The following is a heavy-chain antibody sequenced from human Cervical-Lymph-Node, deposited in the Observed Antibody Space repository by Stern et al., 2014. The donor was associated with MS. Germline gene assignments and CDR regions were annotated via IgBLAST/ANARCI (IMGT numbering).Heavy chain of an antibody. CDR2: FYPSDSDI. V-gene: IGHV5-51*03. Sequence: VQLVQSGAEVKKPGESLKISCRNSGGSFSKYAIAWVRQMPGKGLEWMGMFYPSDSDIRYSPSFQGQVTISADQSISTAYLQWSSLKASDTAIYYCATSLDADYIGYFDSWGQGTLVTVS. CDR1: GGSFSKYA. CDR3: ATSLDADYIGYFDS. J-gene: IGHJ4*02. D-gene: IGHD4-11*01.